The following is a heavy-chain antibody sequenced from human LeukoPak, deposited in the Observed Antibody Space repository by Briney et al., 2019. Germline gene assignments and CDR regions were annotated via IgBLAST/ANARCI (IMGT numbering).Heavy chain of an antibody. D-gene: IGHD3-10*01. CDR2: IYHSGST. CDR3: ARSPGSYYNVRLFDY. J-gene: IGHJ4*02. CDR1: GYSISSGYY. Sequence: PSETLSLTCTVSGYSISSGYYWGWIRQPPGKGLEWIGSIYHSGSTYYNPSLKSRVTISVDTSKNQFSLKLSSVTAADTAVYYCARSPGSYYNVRLFDYWGQGTLVTVSS. V-gene: IGHV4-38-2*02.